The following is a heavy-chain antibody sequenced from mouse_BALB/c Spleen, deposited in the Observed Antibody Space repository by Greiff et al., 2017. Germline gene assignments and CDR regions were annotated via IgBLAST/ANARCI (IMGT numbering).Heavy chain of an antibody. Sequence: EVHLVESGGCLVKPGGSLKLSCAASGFTFSSYAMSWVRQSPEKRLEWVAEIRSGGSYPYYPATVTGRFTISRDNAKNTLYLEMSSLRSEDTAMYDCERLGLRRGMDDWGQGTSVTVSA. CDR2: IRSGGSYP. V-gene: IGHV5-9-4*01. D-gene: IGHD2-2*01. J-gene: IGHJ4*01. CDR3: ERLGLRRGMDD. CDR1: GFTFSSYA.